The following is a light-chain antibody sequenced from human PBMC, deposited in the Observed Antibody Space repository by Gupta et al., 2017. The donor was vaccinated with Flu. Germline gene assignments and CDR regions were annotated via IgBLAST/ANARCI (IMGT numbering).Light chain of an antibody. CDR2: DDR. J-gene: IGLJ3*02. Sequence: GQTARILFGGNNIGSKSVHWFQQKAGQAPALVVYDDRHRPSGIPERFSGSNSGNTATLTISRVEVGDEADFYCQVCDSGSYHQVFGGGTKLTVL. CDR3: QVCDSGSYHQV. CDR1: NIGSKS. V-gene: IGLV3-21*02.